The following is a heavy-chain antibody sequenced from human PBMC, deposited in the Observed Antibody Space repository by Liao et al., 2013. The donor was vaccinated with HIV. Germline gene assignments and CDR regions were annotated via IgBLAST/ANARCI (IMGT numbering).Heavy chain of an antibody. Sequence: QLQLQESGPGLVKPSETLSLTCTVSGGSISSYYWSWIRQPPGKGLEWIGEINHSGSTNYNPSLKSRVTISVDTSKKQFSLKLSSVTAADTAVYYCARGGSYYGQLYYFDYWGQGTLVTVSS. CDR1: GGSISSYY. CDR3: ARGGSYYGQLYYFDY. V-gene: IGHV4-34*01. D-gene: IGHD1-26*01. J-gene: IGHJ4*02. CDR2: INHSGST.